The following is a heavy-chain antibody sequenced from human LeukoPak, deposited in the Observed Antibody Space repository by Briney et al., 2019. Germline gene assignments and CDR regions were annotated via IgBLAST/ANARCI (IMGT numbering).Heavy chain of an antibody. CDR2: ISSSSGTI. V-gene: IGHV3-48*01. Sequence: GGSLRLSCAASGFTFSSYDMHWVRQAPGKGLEWVSYISSSSGTIYYADSVKGRFTISRDNAKNSLYLQMNSLRAEDTAVYYCARRLGGTTPFDYWGQGTLVTVSS. CDR1: GFTFSSYD. J-gene: IGHJ4*02. CDR3: ARRLGGTTPFDY. D-gene: IGHD1/OR15-1a*01.